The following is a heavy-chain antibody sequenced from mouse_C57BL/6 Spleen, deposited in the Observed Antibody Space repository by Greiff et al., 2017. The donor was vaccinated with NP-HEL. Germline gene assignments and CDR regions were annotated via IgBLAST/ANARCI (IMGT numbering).Heavy chain of an antibody. D-gene: IGHD3-2*02. V-gene: IGHV5-4*03. CDR1: GFTFSSYA. Sequence: EVKLMESGGGLVKPGGSLKLSCAASGFTFSSYAMSCVRQTPEKRLEWVATISDGGSYTYYPDNVKGRFTISRDNAKNNLYLQMSHLKSEDTAMYYCARGQLRLFFDYWGQGTTLTVSS. J-gene: IGHJ2*01. CDR2: ISDGGSYT. CDR3: ARGQLRLFFDY.